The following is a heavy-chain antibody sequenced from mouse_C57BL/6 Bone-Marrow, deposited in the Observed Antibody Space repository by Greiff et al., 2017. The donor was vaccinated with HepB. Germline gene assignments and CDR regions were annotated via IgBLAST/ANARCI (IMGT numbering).Heavy chain of an antibody. D-gene: IGHD1-1*01. Sequence: VQLQQSGAELVRPGASVKLSCTASSFNIKDDYMHWVKQRPEQGLEWIGWIDPENGDTEYASKFQGKATITADTSSNTAYLQLSSLTSEDTAVYYCTLTTVVEAYWGQGTLVTVSA. CDR2: IDPENGDT. J-gene: IGHJ3*01. CDR3: TLTTVVEAY. CDR1: SFNIKDDY. V-gene: IGHV14-4*01.